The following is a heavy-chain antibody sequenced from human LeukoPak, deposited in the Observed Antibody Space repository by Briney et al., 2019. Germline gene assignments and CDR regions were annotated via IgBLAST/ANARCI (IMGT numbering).Heavy chain of an antibody. J-gene: IGHJ3*02. D-gene: IGHD6-25*01. V-gene: IGHV3-33*01. Sequence: GSLRLSCAASGFTFSTYGMHWVRQPPGKGLEWVAVIWYDGSKTHYRDSVKGRFTISRDNSKNTLYLEMNSLRAEDTAVYYCARDTAQRAFDIWGQGTMVTVSS. CDR1: GFTFSTYG. CDR3: ARDTAQRAFDI. CDR2: IWYDGSKT.